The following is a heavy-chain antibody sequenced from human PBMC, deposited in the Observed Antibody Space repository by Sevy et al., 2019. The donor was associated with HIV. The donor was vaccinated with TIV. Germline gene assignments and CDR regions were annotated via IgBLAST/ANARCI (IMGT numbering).Heavy chain of an antibody. J-gene: IGHJ1*01. CDR2: ISWNSAFI. D-gene: IGHD6-19*01. V-gene: IGHV3-9*01. CDR3: AKDGGSGSGPSAEYFHL. CDR1: GFTFSKYP. Sequence: GGSLRLSCVVSGFTFSKYPMNWVRQAPGKGLEWVSGISWNSAFIGYADSVKGRYTISRDNAKNSLYLQINSLKPEDTAFYYCAKDGGSGSGPSAEYFHLWGQGTLVTVSS.